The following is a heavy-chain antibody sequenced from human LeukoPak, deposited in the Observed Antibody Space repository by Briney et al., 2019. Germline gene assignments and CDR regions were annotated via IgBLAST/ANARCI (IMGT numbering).Heavy chain of an antibody. V-gene: IGHV4-4*07. D-gene: IGHD5-24*01. CDR3: ARQGVEMATITHFDY. Sequence: PSETQSLTCTVSGGSLSSYHWSWIRQPAGKGLEWIGRISASGRTNYSPSLKSRVIMSVDTSKNQLSLKLSSVTAADTAVYYCARQGVEMATITHFDYWGQGALVTVSS. CDR1: GGSLSSYH. CDR2: ISASGRT. J-gene: IGHJ4*02.